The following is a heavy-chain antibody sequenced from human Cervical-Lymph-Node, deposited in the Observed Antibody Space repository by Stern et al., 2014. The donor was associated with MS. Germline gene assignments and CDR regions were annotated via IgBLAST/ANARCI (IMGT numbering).Heavy chain of an antibody. V-gene: IGHV1-69*06. J-gene: IGHJ5*02. CDR3: ASDIAVTGISP. CDR1: GGTFNSYA. Sequence: QVQLVQSGAEVKKPGSSVKVSCKAFGGTFNSYAISWVRQAPGQGLEWMGGIIPFFRTANYPQKYRGSFPITADKSTSSFYMELRILRSEDTAVYYCASDIAVTGISPLGQGSLVTVSS. CDR2: IIPFFRTA. D-gene: IGHD6-19*01.